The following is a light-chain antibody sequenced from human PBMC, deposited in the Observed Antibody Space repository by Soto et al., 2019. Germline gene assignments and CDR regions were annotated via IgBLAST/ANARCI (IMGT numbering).Light chain of an antibody. CDR2: EVS. Sequence: QSALTQPPSASASPGQSVTISCTGTSSDVGGYNYVSWYQQYPGKAPKLMIYEVSKRPSGVPHRFSGSKSGNTASLTVSGLQAEDEANYYCSSYAGTNNLVFGGGTKLTVL. J-gene: IGLJ2*01. CDR3: SSYAGTNNLV. CDR1: SSDVGGYNY. V-gene: IGLV2-8*01.